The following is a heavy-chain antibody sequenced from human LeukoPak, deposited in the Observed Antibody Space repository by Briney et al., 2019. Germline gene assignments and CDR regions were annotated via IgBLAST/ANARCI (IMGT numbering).Heavy chain of an antibody. V-gene: IGHV4-59*12. D-gene: IGHD5-18*01. Sequence: SETLSLTCTVSGGSISSYYWSWIRQPPGKGLEWIGSIYYSGSTYYNPSLKSRVTISVDTSKNQFSLKLSSVTAADTAVYYCASPAMAFIDQGRYNYYYYMDVWGKGTTVTVSS. CDR1: GGSISSYY. J-gene: IGHJ6*03. CDR2: IYYSGST. CDR3: ASPAMAFIDQGRYNYYYYMDV.